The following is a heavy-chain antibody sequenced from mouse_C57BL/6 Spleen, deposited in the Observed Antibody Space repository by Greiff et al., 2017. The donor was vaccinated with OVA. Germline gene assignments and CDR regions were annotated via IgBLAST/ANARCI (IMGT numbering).Heavy chain of an antibody. Sequence: EVQLVESGGDLVKPGGSLKLSCAASGFTLSSFGMSWVRQTPDKRLEWVATISSGGSYTYFPDSGKGGFTIPRDNAKNTLYLQMSSLNSEDTAMYYCARQGCDYDGYFDYWGQGTTLTVSS. CDR3: ARQGCDYDGYFDY. CDR1: GFTLSSFG. J-gene: IGHJ2*01. V-gene: IGHV5-6*01. CDR2: ISSGGSYT. D-gene: IGHD2-4*01.